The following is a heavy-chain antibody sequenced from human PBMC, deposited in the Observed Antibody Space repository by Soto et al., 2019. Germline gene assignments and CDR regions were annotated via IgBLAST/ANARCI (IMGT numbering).Heavy chain of an antibody. V-gene: IGHV1-69*06. D-gene: IGHD3-22*01. J-gene: IGHJ3*02. Sequence: QVQLVQSGAEVKKPGSSVNVSCKASGGTFSSYAISWVRQAPGQGLEWMGGIIPIFGTANDAQKFQGRVTITEDKNTRTAYMELSSLRYEDTAVYYCARVYYATSGYYRACDIWGQGTIVTVSS. CDR1: GGTFSSYA. CDR3: ARVYYATSGYYRACDI. CDR2: IIPIFGTA.